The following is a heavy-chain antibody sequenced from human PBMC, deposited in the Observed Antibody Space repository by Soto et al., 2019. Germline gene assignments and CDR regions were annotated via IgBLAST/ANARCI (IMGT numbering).Heavy chain of an antibody. D-gene: IGHD2-15*01. Sequence: GGSLRLSCAASGFTFSSYSMNWVRQAPGKGLEWVSSISSSSSYIYYADSVKSRFTISRDNAKNSLYLQMNSLRAEDTAVYYCARDGSRGSVDPWGQGTLVTVSS. CDR2: ISSSSSYI. V-gene: IGHV3-21*01. CDR3: ARDGSRGSVDP. CDR1: GFTFSSYS. J-gene: IGHJ5*02.